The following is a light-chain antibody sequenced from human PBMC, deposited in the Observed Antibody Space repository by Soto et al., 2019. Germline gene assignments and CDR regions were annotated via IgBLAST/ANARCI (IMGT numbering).Light chain of an antibody. Sequence: DIQRTQSPAPLSASVGDRVTITCRASQTISTYLNWYQQKPGKAPKLLIYGASSLQSGVPSRFSGSGSGTDFTLTISSLQHEDFGTYYCQQSFSTPRTFGQGTKV. CDR3: QQSFSTPRT. CDR2: GAS. CDR1: QTISTY. V-gene: IGKV1-39*01. J-gene: IGKJ1*01.